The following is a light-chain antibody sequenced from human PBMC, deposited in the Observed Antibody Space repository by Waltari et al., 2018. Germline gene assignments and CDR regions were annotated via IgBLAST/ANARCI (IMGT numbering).Light chain of an antibody. CDR2: NNK. Sequence: QSVLTQPPSASGTPGQRVSISCSGSSSNIGGNYVYWYLQVPGTAPKLLIYNNKERPSGVSDRFSGAKSGTSASLAISGLRSEDEADYDCAAWDDSLGGLVFGGGTKVTVL. CDR1: SSNIGGNY. V-gene: IGLV1-47*01. CDR3: AAWDDSLGGLV. J-gene: IGLJ2*01.